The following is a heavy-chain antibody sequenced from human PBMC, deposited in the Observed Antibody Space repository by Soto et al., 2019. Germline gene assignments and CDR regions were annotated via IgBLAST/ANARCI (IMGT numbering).Heavy chain of an antibody. CDR2: VYSGGNP. D-gene: IGHD2-21*01. Sequence: EERLVQSGGGLVQPGGSLRLSCAAYGISVGGNYMSWVRQAPGKGLELVSLVYSGGNPFYADSMKGRFTLSRDNSNNMLYLQMDSLRAEDTAVYYWARGPNSDGWGQGTLVIVSS. CDR1: GISVGGNY. V-gene: IGHV3-53*01. CDR3: ARGPNSDG. J-gene: IGHJ4*02.